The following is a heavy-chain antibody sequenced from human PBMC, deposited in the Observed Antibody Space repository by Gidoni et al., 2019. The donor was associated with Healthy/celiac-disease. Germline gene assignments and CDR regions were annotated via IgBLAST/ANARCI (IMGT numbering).Heavy chain of an antibody. CDR2: ISSSSSYI. V-gene: IGHV3-21*01. J-gene: IGHJ2*01. D-gene: IGHD3-3*01. CDR1: GLTFSSDS. Sequence: EVQLVESGGGLVKPGGALRLSCAASGLTFSSDSMNWVRQAPGKGLEGVSSISSSSSYIYYADSVKGRFTISRDNAQNSLYLQMNSLRAEDTAVYYCARSQGITIFGVDNWYFDLWGRGTLVTVSS. CDR3: ARSQGITIFGVDNWYFDL.